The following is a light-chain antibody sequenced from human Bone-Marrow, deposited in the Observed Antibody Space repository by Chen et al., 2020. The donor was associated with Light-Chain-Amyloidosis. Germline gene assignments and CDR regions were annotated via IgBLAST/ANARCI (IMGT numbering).Light chain of an antibody. CDR3: QSYDIAKV. CDR1: SGYIASNY. V-gene: IGLV6-57*01. J-gene: IGLJ2*01. CDR2: EDN. Sequence: NFVLIQPHSVSESPGKTVTISCTRSSGYIASNYVHWYQHRPGRSPTIVIYEDNQRPSGVPDRFSGSIDRSSNSASLTISGLKTEDEGDYYCQSYDIAKVFGGGTKVTVL.